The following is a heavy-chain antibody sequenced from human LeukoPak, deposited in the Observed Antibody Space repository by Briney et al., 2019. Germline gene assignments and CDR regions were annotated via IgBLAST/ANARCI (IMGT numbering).Heavy chain of an antibody. V-gene: IGHV3-30*02. Sequence: WGSLRLSCAASGFTFSSYGMHWVCQAPGKGLEWVAFIRYDGSNKYYADSVKGRFTISRDNSKNTLYLQMNSLRAEDTAVYYCAKDKGGSWDPFDYWGQGTLVTVSS. CDR2: IRYDGSNK. J-gene: IGHJ4*02. CDR1: GFTFSSYG. D-gene: IGHD2-15*01. CDR3: AKDKGGSWDPFDY.